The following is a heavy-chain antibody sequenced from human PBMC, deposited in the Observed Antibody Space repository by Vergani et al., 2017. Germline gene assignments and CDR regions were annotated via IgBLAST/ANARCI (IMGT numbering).Heavy chain of an antibody. V-gene: IGHV3-74*03. CDR3: AKAGQYDSDNFHDS. J-gene: IGHJ1*01. CDR1: GFSFRTFS. Sequence: DVDLVESGGGFVQPGGSRRLSCAASGFSFRTFSMFWVRQPPGKGLAWVSKISPDGRTTVYADSVRGRFTISRDNANSMLYLQMNSLRDDDTAVYYCAKAGQYDSDNFHDSWGQGALVTVAS. CDR2: ISPDGRTT. D-gene: IGHD3-22*01.